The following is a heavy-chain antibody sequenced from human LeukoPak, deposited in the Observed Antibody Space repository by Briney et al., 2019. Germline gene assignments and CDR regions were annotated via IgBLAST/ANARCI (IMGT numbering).Heavy chain of an antibody. CDR2: INPNSGVT. CDR1: GYTFTGYY. CDR3: ARADTATIPMVY. V-gene: IGHV1-2*02. D-gene: IGHD5-18*01. J-gene: IGHJ4*02. Sequence: ASVKVSCKASGYTFTGYYIHWVRQAPGQGLEWMGWINPNSGVTNYAQKFQGRVTMTRDTSISTAYMKLSRLRSDDTAVYYCARADTATIPMVYWGQGTLVTVSS.